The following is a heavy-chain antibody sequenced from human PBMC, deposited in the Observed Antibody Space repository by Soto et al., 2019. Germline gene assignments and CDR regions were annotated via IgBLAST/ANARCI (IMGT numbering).Heavy chain of an antibody. J-gene: IGHJ4*02. Sequence: LRLSCAASGFTFSGYTMNWVRQAPGKGLEWVSSITSGSSYIYYADSVKGRFTISRDNAKNSLYLQINSLRAEDTAMYYCARSSFDYWGQGTLVTVSS. CDR1: GFTFSGYT. CDR3: ARSSFDY. V-gene: IGHV3-21*01. CDR2: ITSGSSYI.